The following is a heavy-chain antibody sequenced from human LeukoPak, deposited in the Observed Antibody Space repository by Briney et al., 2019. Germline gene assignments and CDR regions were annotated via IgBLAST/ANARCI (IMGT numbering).Heavy chain of an antibody. CDR1: GYTFTGYY. CDR3: ARGPDGYYYDSSGYYYVY. D-gene: IGHD3-22*01. CDR2: IHPNSGGT. J-gene: IGHJ4*02. Sequence: GASVKVSCKASGYTFTGYYMHWVRQAPGQGLEWMGWIHPNSGGTNYAQKFQGRVTMTRDTSISTAYMELSRLRSDDTAAYYCARGPDGYYYDSSGYYYVYWGQGTLVTVSS. V-gene: IGHV1-2*02.